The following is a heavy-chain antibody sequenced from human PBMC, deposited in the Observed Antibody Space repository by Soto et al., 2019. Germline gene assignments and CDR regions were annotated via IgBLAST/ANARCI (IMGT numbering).Heavy chain of an antibody. CDR1: GGSFSGYY. CDR3: ARGGNWNDVYWFDP. D-gene: IGHD1-1*01. Sequence: SETLSLTCAVYGGSFSGYYWSWIPQPPGKGLEWIGEINHSGSTNYNPSLKSRDTISVDTSKNQFSLKLSSVTAADTAVYYGARGGNWNDVYWFDPWGQGTLV. V-gene: IGHV4-34*01. CDR2: INHSGST. J-gene: IGHJ5*02.